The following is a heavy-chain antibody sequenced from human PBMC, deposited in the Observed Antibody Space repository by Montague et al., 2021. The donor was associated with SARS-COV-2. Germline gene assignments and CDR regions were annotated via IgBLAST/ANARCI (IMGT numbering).Heavy chain of an antibody. CDR3: ARDKYYDILTGYYNY. Sequence: SLRLSCAASGFTFSSYSMNWVRQAPGKGLEWVSSISSSSSYIYYEDSVKGRFTISRDNAKNSLYLQMNSLRAEDTAVYYCARDKYYDILTGYYNYWGQGTLVTVSS. CDR1: GFTFSSYS. D-gene: IGHD3-9*01. J-gene: IGHJ4*02. V-gene: IGHV3-21*01. CDR2: ISSSSSYI.